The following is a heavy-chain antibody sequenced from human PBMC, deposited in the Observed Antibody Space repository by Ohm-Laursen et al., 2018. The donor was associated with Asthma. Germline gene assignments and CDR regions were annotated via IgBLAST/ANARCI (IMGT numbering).Heavy chain of an antibody. CDR1: GFTFSNYN. V-gene: IGHV3-48*01. CDR2: ITTGSSTI. J-gene: IGHJ4*02. CDR3: AAWGPRIY. Sequence: LRLSCTASGFTFSNYNMIWVRQAPGKGLDWVSSITTGSSTIYYADSVRGRFTVSTDKVTNSLYLQINSLRPEDTAVYYCAAWGPRIYWGQGTLVTASS. D-gene: IGHD3-16*01.